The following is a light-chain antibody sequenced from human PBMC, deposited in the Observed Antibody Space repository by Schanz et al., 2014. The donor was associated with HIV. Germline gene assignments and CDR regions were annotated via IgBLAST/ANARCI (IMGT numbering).Light chain of an antibody. V-gene: IGLV2-8*01. J-gene: IGLJ2*01. CDR3: SSYAGSNNLV. CDR2: DVS. Sequence: QSALTQPPSASGSPGQSVTISCTGTSGDVGGYDYVSWYQQHPGKAPKLIIYDVSNRPSGVSNRFSGSKSGNTASLTISGLQAEDEADYYCSSYAGSNNLVFGGGTKLTVL. CDR1: SGDVGGYDY.